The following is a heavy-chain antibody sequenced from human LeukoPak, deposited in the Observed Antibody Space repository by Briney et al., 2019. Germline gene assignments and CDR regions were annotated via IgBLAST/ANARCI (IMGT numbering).Heavy chain of an antibody. D-gene: IGHD4-23*01. J-gene: IGHJ4*02. Sequence: SETLSLTCTVSADSISNRNCWTWVRQPPGQGLEWIGEIYHNGATNYKPSLKSRVTMSLDKSKNQFSLKLNSVTAADTAVYYCVRNAGNSDYDSWGQGTLVTVS. V-gene: IGHV4-4*02. CDR2: IYHNGAT. CDR3: VRNAGNSDYDS. CDR1: ADSISNRNC.